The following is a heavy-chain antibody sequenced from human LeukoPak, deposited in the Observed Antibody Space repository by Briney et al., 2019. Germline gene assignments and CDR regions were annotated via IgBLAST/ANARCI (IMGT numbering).Heavy chain of an antibody. CDR3: ARLRRGGDLDY. Sequence: GGSLRLSCAASGFTFSSYSMNWIRQAPGKGLEWVSSISSSTSYIYYADSVKGRFTISKDNAKNSLYLQMNSLRAEDTAVYYCARLRRGGDLDYWGQGTLSPSPQ. CDR1: GFTFSSYS. CDR2: ISSSTSYI. J-gene: IGHJ4*02. V-gene: IGHV3-21*04. D-gene: IGHD2-21*02.